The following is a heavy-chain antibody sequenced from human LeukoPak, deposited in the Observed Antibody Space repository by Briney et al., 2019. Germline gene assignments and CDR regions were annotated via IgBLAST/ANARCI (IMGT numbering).Heavy chain of an antibody. CDR2: ISGSGDRT. D-gene: IGHD3-10*01. CDR1: GFTFSSYT. V-gene: IGHV3-23*01. J-gene: IGHJ4*02. CDR3: ARAPMVRGGDYFDY. Sequence: GGSLRLSCTASGFTFSSYTMNWARQAPGKGLEWVSVISGSGDRTYYADSVKGRFTISRDNSKKTLYLQMNSLRAEDTAVYYCARAPMVRGGDYFDYWGQGTLVTVSS.